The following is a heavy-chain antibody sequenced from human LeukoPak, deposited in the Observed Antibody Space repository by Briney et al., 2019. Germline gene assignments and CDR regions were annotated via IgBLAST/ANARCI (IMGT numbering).Heavy chain of an antibody. CDR2: IKQDGSEK. Sequence: QPGGSLILSCAASGFTFSSYWMSWVRQAPGKGLEWVANIKQDGSEKYYVDSVKGRFTISRDNAKNSLYLQMNSLRAEDTAVYYCARLGYCSSTSCYDNDAFDIWGQGTMVTVSS. V-gene: IGHV3-7*01. J-gene: IGHJ3*02. D-gene: IGHD2-2*03. CDR1: GFTFSSYW. CDR3: ARLGYCSSTSCYDNDAFDI.